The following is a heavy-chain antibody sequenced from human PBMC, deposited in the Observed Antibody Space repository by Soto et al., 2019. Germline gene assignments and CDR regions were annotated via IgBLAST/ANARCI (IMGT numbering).Heavy chain of an antibody. CDR2: VSAGGGTA. Sequence: PGGSLRLSCTTSGFTLNTYGMRWVRQAPGKGLEWVSAVSAGGGTAWHADSVRGRFTVTKDKSKNTLFLQLSSLRAEDTAVYYCARAEGGAFDHWGQGTQVTVSS. CDR1: GFTLNTYG. CDR3: ARAEGGAFDH. J-gene: IGHJ4*02. V-gene: IGHV3-23*01. D-gene: IGHD3-16*01.